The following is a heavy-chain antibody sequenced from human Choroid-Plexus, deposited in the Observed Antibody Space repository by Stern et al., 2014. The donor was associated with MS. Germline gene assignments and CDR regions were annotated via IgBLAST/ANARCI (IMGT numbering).Heavy chain of an antibody. Sequence: GQLVESGGGVVQPGRPLRLSCVASGFTFGSCAMHWVRQAPGKGLEWVAVVSYDGSNKYYADSVKGRFTISRDNSQNTLYMQMSSLRPEDTAVYYCAKDRQYLTYFFDHWGQGSLVTVSS. V-gene: IGHV3-30*18. D-gene: IGHD2/OR15-2a*01. CDR2: VSYDGSNK. CDR1: GFTFGSCA. CDR3: AKDRQYLTYFFDH. J-gene: IGHJ5*02.